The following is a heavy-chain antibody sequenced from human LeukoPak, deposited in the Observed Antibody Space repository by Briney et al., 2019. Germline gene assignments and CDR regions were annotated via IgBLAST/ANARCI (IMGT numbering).Heavy chain of an antibody. Sequence: SETLSLTCTVSGGSISSGGDYWSWIRQHPGKGLEWIGYIYYSGSTYYNPSLKSRVTISVDTSKNQFSLKLSSVTAADTAVYYCARVRVVTRRSRVPHFDYWGQGTLVTVSS. CDR2: IYYSGST. J-gene: IGHJ4*02. V-gene: IGHV4-31*03. D-gene: IGHD2-21*02. CDR1: GGSISSGGDY. CDR3: ARVRVVTRRSRVPHFDY.